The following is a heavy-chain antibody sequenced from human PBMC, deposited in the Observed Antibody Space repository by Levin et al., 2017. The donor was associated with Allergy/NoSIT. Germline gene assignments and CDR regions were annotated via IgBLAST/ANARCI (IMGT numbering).Heavy chain of an antibody. CDR1: GFTFSSYA. Sequence: GGSLRLSCAASGFTFSSYAMSWVRQAPGKGLEWVSAISGSGGSTYYADSVKGRFTISRDNSKNTLYLQMNSLRAEDTAVYYCAKDPPFRNYYYYGMDVWGQGTTVTVSS. CDR2: ISGSGGST. V-gene: IGHV3-23*01. J-gene: IGHJ6*02. CDR3: AKDPPFRNYYYYGMDV. D-gene: IGHD2/OR15-2a*01.